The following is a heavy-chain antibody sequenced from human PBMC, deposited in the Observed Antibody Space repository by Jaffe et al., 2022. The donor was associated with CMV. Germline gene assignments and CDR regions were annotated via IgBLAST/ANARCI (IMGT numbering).Heavy chain of an antibody. Sequence: QVQLVQSGAEVKKPGASVKVSCKASGYTFTSYGISWVRQAPGQGLEWMGWISAYNGNTNYAQKLQGRVTMTTDTSTSTAYMELRSLRSDDTAVYYCARDMRHIVVVPAARETQNINWFDPWGQGTLVTVSS. CDR3: ARDMRHIVVVPAARETQNINWFDP. CDR2: ISAYNGNT. D-gene: IGHD2-2*01. V-gene: IGHV1-18*04. J-gene: IGHJ5*02. CDR1: GYTFTSYG.